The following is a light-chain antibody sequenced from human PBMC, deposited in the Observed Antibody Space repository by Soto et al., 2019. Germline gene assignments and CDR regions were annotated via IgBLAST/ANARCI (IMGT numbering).Light chain of an antibody. V-gene: IGLV1-44*01. CDR1: SSNIGSNT. CDR3: AAWDDSLNGWV. Sequence: QSVLTQPPSASGTPGQRVTISCSGSSSNIGSNTVNWYQQFPGTAPKLLIYSTNQRPSGVPDRFSGSKSGTSASLAISGLQSEDEADYYCAAWDDSLNGWVFGGGTKVTVL. CDR2: STN. J-gene: IGLJ3*02.